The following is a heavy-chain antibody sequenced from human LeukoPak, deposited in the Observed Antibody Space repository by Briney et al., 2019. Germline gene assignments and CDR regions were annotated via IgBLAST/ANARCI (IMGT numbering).Heavy chain of an antibody. Sequence: GGSLRLSRAASGFPFSSHGMSWVRQAPGKGLEWVSGIIGGGGSTYYADSVKGRFTISRDNSKNTLYLQMNSLRAEDTAVYYCAKDIVVVTSKGYFDYWGQGTLVTVSS. CDR1: GFPFSSHG. CDR2: IIGGGGST. V-gene: IGHV3-23*01. CDR3: AKDIVVVTSKGYFDY. D-gene: IGHD3-22*01. J-gene: IGHJ4*02.